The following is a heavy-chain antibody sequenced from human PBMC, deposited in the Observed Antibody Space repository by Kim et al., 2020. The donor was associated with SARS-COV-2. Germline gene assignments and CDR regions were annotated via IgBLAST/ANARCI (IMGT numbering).Heavy chain of an antibody. D-gene: IGHD3-3*02. CDR2: TTWDGGST. V-gene: IGHV3-43*01. CDR1: GFIFHEYT. Sequence: GGSLRLSCAASGFIFHEYTMHWVRQALGKGLEWVALTTWDGGSTFYADSVKGRFTISRDNSENSLYMQMNSLTIEDSALYYCAKEKSRIWDYWGQGTLVTVSS. CDR3: AKEKSRIWDY. J-gene: IGHJ4*02.